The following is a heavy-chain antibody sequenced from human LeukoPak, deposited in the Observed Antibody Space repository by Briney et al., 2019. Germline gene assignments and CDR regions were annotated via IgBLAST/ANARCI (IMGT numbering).Heavy chain of an antibody. D-gene: IGHD1-26*01. Sequence: VASAKVSCKASGYTFTGYYMHWVRQAPGQGLEWMGWISAYNGNTNYAQKLQGRVTMTTDTSTSTAYVELRSLRSDDTAVYYCASAPQVGAPPPYYYYMDVWGKGTTATVSS. CDR3: ASAPQVGAPPPYYYYMDV. CDR1: GYTFTGYY. CDR2: ISAYNGNT. J-gene: IGHJ6*03. V-gene: IGHV1-18*04.